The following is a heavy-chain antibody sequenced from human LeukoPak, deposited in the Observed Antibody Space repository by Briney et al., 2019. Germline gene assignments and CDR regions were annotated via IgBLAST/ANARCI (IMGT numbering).Heavy chain of an antibody. Sequence: GASVKVSCKASGGTFSSYAISWVRQAPGQGLEWMGRIIPILGIANYAQKFQGRVTITADKSTSTAYMELSGLRSEDTAVYYCEYGSGAFDIWGQGTMVTVSS. CDR2: IIPILGIA. CDR1: GGTFSSYA. D-gene: IGHD4-17*01. CDR3: EYGSGAFDI. J-gene: IGHJ3*02. V-gene: IGHV1-69*04.